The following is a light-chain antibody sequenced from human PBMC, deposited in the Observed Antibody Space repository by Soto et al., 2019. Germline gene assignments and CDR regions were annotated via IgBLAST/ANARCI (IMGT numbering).Light chain of an antibody. CDR1: RSVNINY. CDR2: GAS. J-gene: IGKJ4*01. CDR3: QQYISSPLT. V-gene: IGKV3-20*01. Sequence: EIVLTQSPGTLSLSPGERATLSCRASRSVNINYLAWYQQKPGQAPSLLTYGASSRATDVPDRFSASGSGTDFALTISRLEPEDVAVYYCQQYISSPLTFGGGTKVDIK.